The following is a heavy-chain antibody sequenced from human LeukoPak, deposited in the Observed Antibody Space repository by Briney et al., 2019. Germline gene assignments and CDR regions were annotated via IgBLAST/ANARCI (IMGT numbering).Heavy chain of an antibody. CDR1: GGSISSGSYY. CDR2: IYTSGST. V-gene: IGHV4-61*02. D-gene: IGHD3-10*01. CDR3: ARGVVRAPYLYNWFDP. J-gene: IGHJ5*02. Sequence: SETLSLTCTVSGGSISSGSYYWSWIRQPAGKGLEWIGRIYTSGSTNYNPSLKSRVTISVDTSKNQFSLKLSSVTAADTAVYYCARGVVRAPYLYNWFDPWGQGTLVTVSS.